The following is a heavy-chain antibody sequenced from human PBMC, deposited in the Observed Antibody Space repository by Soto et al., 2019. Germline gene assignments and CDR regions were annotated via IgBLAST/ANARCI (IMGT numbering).Heavy chain of an antibody. Sequence: EVQLVESGGGLVNPGDSLRLSCVVSGLSFGDAWMTWVRQAPGKGPEWVGLLRSKAGGGTADYAAPVKDRFILSRDDSKNTVYLQMNSLKSEDTAVYYFTKDRPYTWGGVIATWVHGTVVTVSS. J-gene: IGHJ3*01. D-gene: IGHD3-16*02. CDR3: TKDRPYTWGGVIAT. V-gene: IGHV3-15*01. CDR1: GLSFGDAW. CDR2: LRSKAGGGTA.